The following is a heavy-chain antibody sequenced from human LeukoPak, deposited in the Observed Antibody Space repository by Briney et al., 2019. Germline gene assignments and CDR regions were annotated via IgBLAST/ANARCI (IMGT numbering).Heavy chain of an antibody. J-gene: IGHJ4*02. CDR2: IYHSGST. CDR1: GGPLTNDNW. V-gene: IGHV4-4*02. CDR3: ARAVFKPRVYSSSWSSPPGIYYFDY. D-gene: IGHD6-13*01. Sequence: PSGTLSLTCVVSGGPLTNDNWWNWVRQPPGKGLEWIGYIYHSGSTYYNPSLKSRVTISVDRSKNQFSLKLSSVTAADTAVYYCARAVFKPRVYSSSWSSPPGIYYFDYWGQGTLVTVSS.